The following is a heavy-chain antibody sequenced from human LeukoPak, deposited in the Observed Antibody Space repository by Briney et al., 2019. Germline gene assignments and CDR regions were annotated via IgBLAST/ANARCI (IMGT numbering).Heavy chain of an antibody. CDR3: ARFPFQEMAAFDI. CDR2: IIPIFGTA. CDR1: GGTFSSYA. Sequence: SVKVSCRASGGTFSSYAISWVRQAPGQGLEWMGGIIPIFGTANYAQKFQGRVTITADESTSTAYMELSSLRSEDTAVYYCARFPFQEMAAFDIWGQGTMVTVSS. D-gene: IGHD5-24*01. J-gene: IGHJ3*02. V-gene: IGHV1-69*01.